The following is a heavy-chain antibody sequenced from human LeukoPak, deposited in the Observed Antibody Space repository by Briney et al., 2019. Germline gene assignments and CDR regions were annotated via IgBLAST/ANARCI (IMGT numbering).Heavy chain of an antibody. CDR1: GGSISSHY. CDR2: IYYSAST. J-gene: IGHJ6*03. V-gene: IGHV4-59*11. CDR3: ARVQSTTRGAAQTYYYYYYMDV. D-gene: IGHD3-10*01. Sequence: SETLSLTCTVSGGSISSHYWSWIRQPPGKGLEWIGYIYYSASTNYNPSLKSRVTISVDTSKNQFSLKLSSVTAADTAVYYCARVQSTTRGAAQTYYYYYYMDVWGKGTTVTVSS.